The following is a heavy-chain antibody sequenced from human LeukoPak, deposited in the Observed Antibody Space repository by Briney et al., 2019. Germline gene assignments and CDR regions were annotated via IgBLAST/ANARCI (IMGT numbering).Heavy chain of an antibody. CDR1: GGSISSYS. CDR2: MSYSGTT. CDR3: ARHEGKLWCGGTAMNY. D-gene: IGHD4/OR15-4a*01. Sequence: PSETLSLTCTVSGGSISSYSWSWVRQPPGKGLEWIAYMSYSGTTNYNPSLKSRVTISVDTSKKQFSLKLSSVAAADTAVYYCARHEGKLWCGGTAMNYWGQGTLVTVSS. J-gene: IGHJ4*02. V-gene: IGHV4-59*08.